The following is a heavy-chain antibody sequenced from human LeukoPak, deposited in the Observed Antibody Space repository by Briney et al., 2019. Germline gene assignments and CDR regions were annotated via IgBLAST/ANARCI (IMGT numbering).Heavy chain of an antibody. V-gene: IGHV1-58*01. D-gene: IGHD3-10*01. CDR1: GFTFTSSA. CDR3: AAIYGSGSYYIDY. J-gene: IGHJ4*02. Sequence: SVKVSCKASGFTFTSSAVQWVRQARGQRLEGIGWIVVGSGSTNYAQKFQERVTITRDMSTSTAYMELSSLRSEDTAVYYCAAIYGSGSYYIDYWGQGTLVTVSS. CDR2: IVVGSGST.